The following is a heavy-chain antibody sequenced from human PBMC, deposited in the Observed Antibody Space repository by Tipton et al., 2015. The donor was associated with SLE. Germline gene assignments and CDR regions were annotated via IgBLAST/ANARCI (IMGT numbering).Heavy chain of an antibody. V-gene: IGHV3-30-3*01. CDR3: AKVTQGREVPPPIDYYFYYAMDV. Sequence: SLRLSCAGSGFSFSSYAMHWVRQAPGKGLEWVAVISFDGSIKYYADSVKGRFTISRDNSKNTLFLQMNSLRAEDTAVYYCAKVTQGREVPPPIDYYFYYAMDVWGQGTTVTVSS. J-gene: IGHJ6*02. D-gene: IGHD2-15*01. CDR2: ISFDGSIK. CDR1: GFSFSSYA.